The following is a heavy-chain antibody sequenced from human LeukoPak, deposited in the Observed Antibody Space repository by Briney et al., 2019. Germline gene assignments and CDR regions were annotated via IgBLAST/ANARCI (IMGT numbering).Heavy chain of an antibody. Sequence: SETLSLTCTVSGASISSYYWSWIRQPPGKGLEWIGYIFHGGSTNYNPPLKSRVTISVDTSKNQLSLKLSSVTAADTAVYYCARGAPGGNDYGDYWGQGTLVTVSS. J-gene: IGHJ4*02. CDR2: IFHGGST. CDR3: ARGAPGGNDYGDY. V-gene: IGHV4-59*01. CDR1: GASISSYY.